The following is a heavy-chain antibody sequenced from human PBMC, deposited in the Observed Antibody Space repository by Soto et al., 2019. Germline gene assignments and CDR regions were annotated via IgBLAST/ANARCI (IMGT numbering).Heavy chain of an antibody. J-gene: IGHJ5*02. CDR2: IYDSGST. V-gene: IGHV4-59*01. CDR3: ARENWGNSNWFDP. D-gene: IGHD3-16*01. CDR1: GGSISSYY. Sequence: PSETLSLTCTVSGGSISSYYWSWIRQPPGKGLEWIGYIYDSGSTYYNPSLKSRVTISVDTSKNQFSLKLRSVTAADTAVYYCARENWGNSNWFDPWGQGTLVTVSS.